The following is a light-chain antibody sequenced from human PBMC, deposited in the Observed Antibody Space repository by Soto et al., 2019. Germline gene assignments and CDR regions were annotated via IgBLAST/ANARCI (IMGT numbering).Light chain of an antibody. V-gene: IGLV3-21*04. CDR3: QVWDTSDDHQV. J-gene: IGLJ3*02. CDR2: YDS. CDR1: NIGGIS. Sequence: SYELTQPPSLSVAPGQSARITCGGNNIGGISVHWYQQKPGQAPVLVISYDSDRPSGITERFSGSNSGNTATLTISRVEAGDDADYYCQVWDTSDDHQVFGGGTKVTVL.